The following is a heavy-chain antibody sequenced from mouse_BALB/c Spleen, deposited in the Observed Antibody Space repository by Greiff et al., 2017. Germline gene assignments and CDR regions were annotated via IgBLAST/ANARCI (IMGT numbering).Heavy chain of an antibody. Sequence: VQLQQSGPELVKPGASVKMSCKASGYTFTSYVMHWVKQKPGQGLEWIGYINPYNDGTKYNEKFKGKATLTSDKSSSTAYMELSSLTSEDSAVYYCAREGYYGKSYAMDYWGQGTSVTVSS. CDR3: AREGYYGKSYAMDY. V-gene: IGHV1-14*01. CDR2: INPYNDGT. D-gene: IGHD1-1*01. J-gene: IGHJ4*01. CDR1: GYTFTSYV.